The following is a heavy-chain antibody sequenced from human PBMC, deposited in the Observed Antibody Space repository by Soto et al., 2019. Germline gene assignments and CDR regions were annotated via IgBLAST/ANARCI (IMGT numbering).Heavy chain of an antibody. CDR1: GYSFTSYW. J-gene: IGHJ3*02. D-gene: IGHD5-18*01. Sequence: LKISCKGSGYSFTSYWIGWVRQMPGKGLEWMGIIYPGDSDTRYSPSFQGQVTISADKSISTAYLQWSSLKASDTAMYYCARHAGYSYGYVGHDAFDIWGQGTMVTVSS. CDR3: ARHAGYSYGYVGHDAFDI. CDR2: IYPGDSDT. V-gene: IGHV5-51*01.